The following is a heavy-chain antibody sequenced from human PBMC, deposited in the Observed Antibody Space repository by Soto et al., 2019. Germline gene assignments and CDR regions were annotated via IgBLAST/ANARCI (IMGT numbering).Heavy chain of an antibody. CDR3: ARRVPAAIRDYYYYGMDV. CDR1: GFTFSSYG. Sequence: SGGSLRLSCAASGFTFSSYGMHWVRQAPGKGLEWVAVIWYDGSNKYYADSVKGRFTISRDNSKNTLYLQMNSLRAEDTAVYYCARRVPAAIRDYYYYGMDVWGQGTTVTVSS. CDR2: IWYDGSNK. J-gene: IGHJ6*02. V-gene: IGHV3-33*01. D-gene: IGHD2-2*01.